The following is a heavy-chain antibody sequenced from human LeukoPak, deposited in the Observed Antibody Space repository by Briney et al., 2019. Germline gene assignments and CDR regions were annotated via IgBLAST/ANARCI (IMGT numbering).Heavy chain of an antibody. CDR2: INHSGST. J-gene: IGHJ2*01. Sequence: SETLSLTCAVSDGSFSDYYWTWIRQPPGKELEWIGEINHSGSTNYNPSLKSRVIMSLDTSKNHFSLRLSSVTAADTAVCYCARALIITSRSWYFDLWGRGTLVTVSS. V-gene: IGHV4-34*01. CDR1: DGSFSDYY. D-gene: IGHD3-10*01. CDR3: ARALIITSRSWYFDL.